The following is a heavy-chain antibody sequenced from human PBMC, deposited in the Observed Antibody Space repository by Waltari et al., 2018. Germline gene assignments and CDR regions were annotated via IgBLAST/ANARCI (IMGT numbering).Heavy chain of an antibody. CDR1: GGTFSSYA. CDR2: DIPDFGTA. V-gene: IGHV1-69*05. D-gene: IGHD6-19*01. Sequence: QVQLVQSGAEVKKPGSSVKVSCKASGGTFSSYAISRVRQAPGGGLEWSGGDIPDFGTANYAQKFQGRVTITTDASTSTVYMELSSLGAEDTAVYYCASVGHTGIAVADTGDYWGQGTLVTVSS. CDR3: ASVGHTGIAVADTGDY. J-gene: IGHJ4*02.